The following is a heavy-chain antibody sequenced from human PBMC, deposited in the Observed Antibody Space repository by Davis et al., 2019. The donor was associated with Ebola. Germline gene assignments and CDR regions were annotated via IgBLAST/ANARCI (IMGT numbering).Heavy chain of an antibody. J-gene: IGHJ4*02. CDR2: ISYDGSNK. D-gene: IGHD1-7*01. Sequence: GGSLRLSCAASGFTFSGYGMHWVRQAPGKGLEWVTVISYDGSNKYYTDSVKGRFTVSRDNSKSTMFLQMNGLRDEDTAVYYCARGRWNYAMDYWGLGTLVIVSS. CDR1: GFTFSGYG. CDR3: ARGRWNYAMDY. V-gene: IGHV3-33*01.